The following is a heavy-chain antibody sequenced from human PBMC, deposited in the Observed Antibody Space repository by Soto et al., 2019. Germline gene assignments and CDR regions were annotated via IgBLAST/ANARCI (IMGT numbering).Heavy chain of an antibody. CDR2: VENSGST. D-gene: IGHD2-21*01. V-gene: IGHV4-61*01. CDR3: ARERGDSHWIDP. Sequence: ASETLSLTCSVSGGSVSSESYYWSWIRQTPGKGLEWIGNVENSGSTKYNPSLKSRVTISVDTSKNQFSLELSSVTGADTAVYYCARERGDSHWIDPWGQGTLVTVSS. CDR1: GGSVSSESYY. J-gene: IGHJ5*02.